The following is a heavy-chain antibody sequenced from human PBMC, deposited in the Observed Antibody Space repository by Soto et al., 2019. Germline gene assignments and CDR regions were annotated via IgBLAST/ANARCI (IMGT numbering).Heavy chain of an antibody. V-gene: IGHV1-18*04. Sequence: QVQLVQSGAEVKKPGASVKVSCKASGYTFTSYGISWVRQAPGQGLEWMGWISAYNGNTNYAQKLQGRVTMTTDTATSTAYMDLRSLRCDDTAVYYCARETVVAATLPAEFDYWGQGTLVTVSS. D-gene: IGHD2-15*01. CDR1: GYTFTSYG. J-gene: IGHJ4*02. CDR3: ARETVVAATLPAEFDY. CDR2: ISAYNGNT.